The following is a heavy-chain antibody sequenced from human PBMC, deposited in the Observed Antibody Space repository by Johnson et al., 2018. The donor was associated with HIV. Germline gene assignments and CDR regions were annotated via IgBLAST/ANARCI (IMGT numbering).Heavy chain of an antibody. J-gene: IGHJ3*02. CDR1: GFTFSSYW. Sequence: VQLVESGGGLVQPGGSLRLSCAASGFTFSSYWMSWVRQAPGKGLEWVANIKQDGSEKYYVDSVKGRFTISRDNAKNSLYLQMNSLRAEDTAVYYCAREEAAVRMVANDAFDIWGQGTMVTVSS. CDR2: IKQDGSEK. D-gene: IGHD6-13*01. V-gene: IGHV3-7*05. CDR3: AREEAAVRMVANDAFDI.